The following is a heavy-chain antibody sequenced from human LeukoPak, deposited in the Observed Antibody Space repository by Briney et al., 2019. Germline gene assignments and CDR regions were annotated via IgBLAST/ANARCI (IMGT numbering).Heavy chain of an antibody. J-gene: IGHJ4*02. V-gene: IGHV4-59*13. CDR3: ARGLYNWNYVYVY. CDR2: IYSSGRT. D-gene: IGHD1-7*01. Sequence: SETLSLTCTVSGASISSYFWSWIPQPPGKGLEWIGYIYSSGRTNYNPSLKSRVAMSVDTSKNQFSLKLSSVTAADTAVYYCARGLYNWNYVYVYWGQGTLVTVSS. CDR1: GASISSYF.